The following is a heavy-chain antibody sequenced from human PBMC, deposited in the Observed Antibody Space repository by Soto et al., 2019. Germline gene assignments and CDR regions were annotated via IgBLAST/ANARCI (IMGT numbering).Heavy chain of an antibody. D-gene: IGHD5-18*01. V-gene: IGHV3-23*01. Sequence: GGSLRRSCAASGFTFSSYAMSWVRQAPGKGLEWVSAISGSGGSTYYADSVKGRFTISRDNSKNTLYLQMNSLRAEDTAVYYCAKDLQRGYSYGYSSDAFDIWRQGTMVTVSS. CDR1: GFTFSSYA. CDR3: AKDLQRGYSYGYSSDAFDI. CDR2: ISGSGGST. J-gene: IGHJ3*02.